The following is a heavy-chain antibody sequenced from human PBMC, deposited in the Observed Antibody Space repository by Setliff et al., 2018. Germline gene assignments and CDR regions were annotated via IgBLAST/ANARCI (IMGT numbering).Heavy chain of an antibody. CDR3: AKDRSVVGARGHAFDL. CDR2: IHYSGST. V-gene: IGHV4-59*01. Sequence: PSETLSLTCTVSGGSISTYYWSWIRQPPGKGLEWIGYIHYSGSTNYNPSLKSRVTMSGDTSKTQISLKLTSVTPADTAVYYCAKDRSVVGARGHAFDLWGQGTVVTVSS. J-gene: IGHJ3*01. CDR1: GGSISTYY. D-gene: IGHD1-26*01.